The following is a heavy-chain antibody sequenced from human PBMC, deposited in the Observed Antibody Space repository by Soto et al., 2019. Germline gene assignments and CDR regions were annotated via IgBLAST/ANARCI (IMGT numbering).Heavy chain of an antibody. V-gene: IGHV4-39*01. CDR1: GGSISSSSYY. CDR3: ARHYDSSSSLYSYYYYGMDV. CDR2: IYYSGST. Sequence: SETLSLTFTVAGGSISSSSYYWGWIRQPPGKGLAWIGGIYYSGSTYYNPSIKTRVTISVDTSKNQFSLKLSLVTAADTAVCYCARHYDSSSSLYSYYYYGMDVRGQGTTVT. D-gene: IGHD6-6*01. J-gene: IGHJ6*02.